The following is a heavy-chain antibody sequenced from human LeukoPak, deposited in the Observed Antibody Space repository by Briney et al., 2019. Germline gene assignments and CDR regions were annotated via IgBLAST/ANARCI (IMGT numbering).Heavy chain of an antibody. CDR3: ARRRSCTSCYVTFDY. D-gene: IGHD2-2*01. Sequence: SETLSLTCTVSGGSISRGYYFWTWIRQPPGKNLEWIGYIYHTGSTYYNPSLKSRVTISVDTSKSQFSLNVSSVTAADTAVYYCARRRSCTSCYVTFDYWGQGALVTVSS. J-gene: IGHJ4*02. CDR1: GGSISRGYYF. V-gene: IGHV4-30-2*01. CDR2: IYHTGST.